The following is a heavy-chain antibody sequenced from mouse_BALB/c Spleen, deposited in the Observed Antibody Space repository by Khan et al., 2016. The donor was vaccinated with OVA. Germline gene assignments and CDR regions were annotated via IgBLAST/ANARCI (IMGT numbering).Heavy chain of an antibody. CDR1: GFTFSTYA. CDR2: ISSDGDYT. V-gene: IGHV5-9-3*01. J-gene: IGHJ3*01. Sequence: DVKLVESGGGLVKPGGSLKLSCAASGFTFSTYAMSWVRQTPEKRLEWVATISSDGDYTYFPDNVTGRFTISRDNAKNTLCLQMTSLRSEDTAMYYCERSPYGNFAYWGQGTLVTVSA. CDR3: ERSPYGNFAY. D-gene: IGHD2-1*01.